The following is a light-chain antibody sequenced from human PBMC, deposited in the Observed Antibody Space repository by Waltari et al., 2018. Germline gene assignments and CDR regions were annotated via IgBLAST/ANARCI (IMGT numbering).Light chain of an antibody. CDR1: QRVISN. V-gene: IGKV3-15*01. Sequence: VVMTQSPATLSVSPGERATLSCRASQRVISNLAWYQQKPGQTPRLLIYGASTRATGIPGRFSGSGSGTEFTLTIYSLQSEDFATYYCQHLNSYPLNFGGGTKVEIK. J-gene: IGKJ4*01. CDR2: GAS. CDR3: QHLNSYPLN.